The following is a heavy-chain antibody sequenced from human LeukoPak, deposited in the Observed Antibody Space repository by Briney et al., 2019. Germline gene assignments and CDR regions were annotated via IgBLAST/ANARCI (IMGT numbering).Heavy chain of an antibody. CDR2: INHSGST. V-gene: IGHV4-34*01. J-gene: IGHJ3*02. Sequence: PSETLSLTCAVYGGSFSGYYWSWIRQPPGKGLEWIGEINHSGSTYYNPSLKSRVTISVDRSKNQFSLKLSSVTAADTVVYYCARTSIAARRANAFDIWGQGTMVTVSS. CDR1: GGSFSGYY. D-gene: IGHD6-6*01. CDR3: ARTSIAARRANAFDI.